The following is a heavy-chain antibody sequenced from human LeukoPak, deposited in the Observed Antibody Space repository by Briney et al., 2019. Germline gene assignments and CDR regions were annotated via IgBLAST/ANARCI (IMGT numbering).Heavy chain of an antibody. D-gene: IGHD5-24*01. CDR3: ARGKRWLQSPFDY. J-gene: IGHJ4*02. CDR2: MQYSGSS. V-gene: IGHV4-59*01. Sequence: PSQTLSLTCTVFGVAISSYYWSWLRQPPGKGLEWIGYMQYSGSSNYNPSLKSRVTISVATSQNHFSLKVSSVTAADTAVYYCARGKRWLQSPFDYWGQGTLVTVSS. CDR1: GVAISSYY.